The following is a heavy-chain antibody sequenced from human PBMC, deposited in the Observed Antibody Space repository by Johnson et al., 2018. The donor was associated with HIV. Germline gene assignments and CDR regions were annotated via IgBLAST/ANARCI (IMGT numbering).Heavy chain of an antibody. CDR2: IYSGGST. V-gene: IGHV3-53*01. CDR1: GLIVSSSY. Sequence: VQLVESGGGLIQPGGSLRLSCAASGLIVSSSYMTWVRQGPGTGLEWVSVIYSGGSTYYADSLKGRFTLSRDNAKSYLYRQMNSLRAEDTALYYCAKAGPREYSSSLDAFDIWGQGTMVTVSS. D-gene: IGHD6-6*01. J-gene: IGHJ3*02. CDR3: AKAGPREYSSSLDAFDI.